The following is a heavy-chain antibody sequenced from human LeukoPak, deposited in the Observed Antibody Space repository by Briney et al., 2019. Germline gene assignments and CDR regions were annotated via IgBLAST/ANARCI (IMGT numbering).Heavy chain of an antibody. CDR3: AAARIGYGSGSYYKDPLRFDY. CDR1: GFTFTSSA. V-gene: IGHV1-58*02. Sequence: GASVKVSCKASGFTFTSSAMQWVRQARGQRLEWIGWIVVGSGNTNYAQKFQERVTITRDMSTSTAYMELSSLRSEDTAVYYCAAARIGYGSGSYYKDPLRFDYWGQGTLVTVSS. D-gene: IGHD3-10*01. J-gene: IGHJ4*02. CDR2: IVVGSGNT.